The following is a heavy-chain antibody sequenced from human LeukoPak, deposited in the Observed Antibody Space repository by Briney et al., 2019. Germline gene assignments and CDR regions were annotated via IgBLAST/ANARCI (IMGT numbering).Heavy chain of an antibody. CDR2: INPNSGDT. V-gene: IGHV1-2*02. CDR1: GYPFNAYF. CDR3: ARESRNNWNDGGGAFDI. Sequence: ASVKVSCKASGYPFNAYFIHWVRQAPGQGLEWMGWINPNSGDTKFAQKFQGRVTMTRDTSISTAYMELSRLRSDDTAVYYCARESRNNWNDGGGAFDIWGQGTMVIVSS. J-gene: IGHJ3*02. D-gene: IGHD1-1*01.